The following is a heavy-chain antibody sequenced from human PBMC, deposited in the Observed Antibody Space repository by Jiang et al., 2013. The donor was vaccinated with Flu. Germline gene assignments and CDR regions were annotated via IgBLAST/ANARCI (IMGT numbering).Heavy chain of an antibody. D-gene: IGHD4-17*01. CDR2: IIPFSGTR. CDR1: GVTTSNYA. Sequence: QSGAEVKKPGSSVRVSCKASGVTTSNYAINWVRQVPGQGLEWMGGIIPFSGTRNYAQKFQGRVTITADQPTTTVYMDLTNLRPDDTGIYYCAREPDFGESSDFWGLGTLVTVSS. CDR3: AREPDFGESSDF. J-gene: IGHJ4*02. V-gene: IGHV1-69*01.